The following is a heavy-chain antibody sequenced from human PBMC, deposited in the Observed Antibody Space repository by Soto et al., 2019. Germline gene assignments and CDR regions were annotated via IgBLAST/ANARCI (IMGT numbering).Heavy chain of an antibody. J-gene: IGHJ4*02. CDR3: TPRRGDLLTGHSYFDY. CDR2: ISWDGEK. CDR1: GFSLNTRGVG. V-gene: IGHV2-5*02. Sequence: QITLKESGPTLVKPTQPLTLTCTFSGFSLNTRGVGVGWIRQPPGKALEWLALISWDGEKRYSPSLKSRLTITKDTSENQVVLTMTNMDPVDTATYYCTPRRGDLLTGHSYFDYWGQGTLVTVSS. D-gene: IGHD3-9*01.